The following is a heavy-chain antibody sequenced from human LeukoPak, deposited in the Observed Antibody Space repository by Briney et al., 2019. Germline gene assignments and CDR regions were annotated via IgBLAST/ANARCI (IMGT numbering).Heavy chain of an antibody. Sequence: SSETLSLTCTVSGGSISSGSYYWSWIRQPAGKGLEWIGRIYTSGSTNYNPSLKSRVTISVDTSKNQFSLKLSSVTAADTAVYYCARDPDYGYNWFDPWGQGTLVTVSS. CDR2: IYTSGST. D-gene: IGHD4-17*01. V-gene: IGHV4-61*02. CDR3: ARDPDYGYNWFDP. CDR1: GGSISSGSYY. J-gene: IGHJ5*02.